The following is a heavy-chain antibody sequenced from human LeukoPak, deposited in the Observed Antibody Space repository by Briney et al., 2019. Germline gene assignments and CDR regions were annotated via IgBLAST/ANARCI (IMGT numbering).Heavy chain of an antibody. J-gene: IGHJ6*03. CDR2: INHSGST. CDR1: GGSFSGYY. Sequence: SETLSLTCAVYGGSFSGYYWSWIRQPPGKGLEWIGEINHSGSTNYNPSLKSRVTISVDTSKNQFSLKLSSVTAADTAVYYCARGSGNYDILTGYRYYYYYYYMDVWGKGTTVTVSS. CDR3: ARGSGNYDILTGYRYYYYYYYMDV. V-gene: IGHV4-34*01. D-gene: IGHD3-9*01.